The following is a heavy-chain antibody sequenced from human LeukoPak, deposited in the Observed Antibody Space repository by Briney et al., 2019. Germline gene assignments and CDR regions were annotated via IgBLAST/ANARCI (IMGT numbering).Heavy chain of an antibody. CDR2: IYSGGST. Sequence: PGGTLRLSCAASGFTVSSNYMSWVRQAPGKGLEWVSVIYSGGSTYYADSVKGRFTIFRDNAKNTLNLQVNSLRAEDTAVYYCARYGSGCDVIDYWGQGTLVTVSS. CDR1: GFTVSSNY. D-gene: IGHD5-12*01. CDR3: ARYGSGCDVIDY. V-gene: IGHV3-53*01. J-gene: IGHJ4*02.